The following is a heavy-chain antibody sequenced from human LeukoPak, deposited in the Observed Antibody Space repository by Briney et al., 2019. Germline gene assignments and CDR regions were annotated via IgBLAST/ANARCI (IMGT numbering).Heavy chain of an antibody. Sequence: GGSLRLSCAASGFTFSSYAMSWVRQAPGKGLEWVSGISGSGGSTYYADSVKGRFTISRDNSKNTLYLQMNSLRAEDTAVYYCAKVMIGVLRGIFDYWGQGTLVTVSS. CDR2: ISGSGGST. CDR3: AKVMIGVLRGIFDY. D-gene: IGHD3-10*01. V-gene: IGHV3-23*01. CDR1: GFTFSSYA. J-gene: IGHJ4*02.